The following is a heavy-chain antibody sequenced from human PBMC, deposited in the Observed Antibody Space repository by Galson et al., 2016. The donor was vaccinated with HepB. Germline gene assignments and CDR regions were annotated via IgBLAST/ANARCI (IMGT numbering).Heavy chain of an antibody. CDR1: GYTFISYG. CDR3: ARSYNYDLLTGYYEDY. V-gene: IGHV1-18*03. D-gene: IGHD3-9*01. J-gene: IGHJ4*02. CDR2: IGGYNGNT. Sequence: SVKVSCKASGYTFISYGITWVRQAPGKGLEWMGWIGGYNGNTNYAQKLQGRVTMTTDTSTSTAYMELRSLRSDDMAVYYCARSYNYDLLTGYYEDYWGQGTLVTVSS.